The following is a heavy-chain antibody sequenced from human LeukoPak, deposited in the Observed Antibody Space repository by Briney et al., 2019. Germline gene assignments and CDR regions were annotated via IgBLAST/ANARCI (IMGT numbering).Heavy chain of an antibody. V-gene: IGHV4-59*01. D-gene: IGHD6-13*01. Sequence: PSETLSLTCTVTGGSIRSYYWSWILQPPVQGLDWIGYIYYSGSTNYSPSLKSRVTISVDTSKNQFSLKLSSVTAADTAVYYCARRPPPNSSSWTYYYYYYYMDVWGKGTTVTVSS. CDR3: ARRPPPNSSSWTYYYYYYYMDV. J-gene: IGHJ6*03. CDR2: IYYSGST. CDR1: GGSIRSYY.